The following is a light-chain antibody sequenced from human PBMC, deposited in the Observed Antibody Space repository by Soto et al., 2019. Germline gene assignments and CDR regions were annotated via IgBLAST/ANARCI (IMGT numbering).Light chain of an antibody. J-gene: IGKJ4*01. CDR1: QSVSSSY. V-gene: IGKV3-20*01. Sequence: DIVLTQSPGTLSLSPGERAGLSCRASQSVSSSYLACYQQKPGQAPRLLIYGASNRATGIPDRFSGSGSGTDFTLTISRLEPEDFAVYYCQQYDNSPLTFGGGTKVDI. CDR3: QQYDNSPLT. CDR2: GAS.